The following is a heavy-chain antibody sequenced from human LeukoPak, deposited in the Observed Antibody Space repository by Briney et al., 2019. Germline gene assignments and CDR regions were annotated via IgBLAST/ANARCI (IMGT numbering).Heavy chain of an antibody. CDR2: IKSKTDGGTT. CDR1: GFTFSNAW. V-gene: IGHV3-15*01. D-gene: IGHD3-10*01. J-gene: IGHJ4*02. Sequence: GGSFRLSCAASGFTFSNAWMSWVRQAPGKGLEWVGRIKSKTDGGTTDYAAPVKGRFSISRDDSKNTLYLQMNSLKTEDTAVYYCTTTLWFGELPYINWGQGTLVTVSS. CDR3: TTTLWFGELPYIN.